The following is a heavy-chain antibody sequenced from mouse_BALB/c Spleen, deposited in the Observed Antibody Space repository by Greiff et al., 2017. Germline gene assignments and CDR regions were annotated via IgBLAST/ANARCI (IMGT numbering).Heavy chain of an antibody. J-gene: IGHJ4*01. D-gene: IGHD2-4*01. Sequence: VQGVESGPGLVAPSQSLSITCTVSGFSLTGYGVNWVRQPPGKGLEWLGMIWGDGSTDYNSALKSRLSISKDNSKSQVFLKMNSLQTDDTARYYCARARYDYDYAMDYWGQGTSVTVSS. CDR3: ARARYDYDYAMDY. V-gene: IGHV2-6-7*01. CDR1: GFSLTGYG. CDR2: IWGDGST.